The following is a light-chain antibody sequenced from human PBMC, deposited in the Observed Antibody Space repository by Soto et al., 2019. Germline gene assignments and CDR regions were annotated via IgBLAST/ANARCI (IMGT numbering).Light chain of an antibody. J-gene: IGKJ2*01. Sequence: EIVLTQSPGTLSLSPGERATLSCRASQSVSSSYLARYQQKPGQAPRPLLYGASSRATGIPDRFSGSGSGTDFTLTISRLEPEDFAEYYCLQYGSSPYTFGQGNKLEIK. CDR1: QSVSSSY. CDR2: GAS. V-gene: IGKV3-20*01. CDR3: LQYGSSPYT.